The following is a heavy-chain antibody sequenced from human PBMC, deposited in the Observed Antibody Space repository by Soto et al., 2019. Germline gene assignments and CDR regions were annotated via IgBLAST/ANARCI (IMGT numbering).Heavy chain of an antibody. Sequence: GSLALASRGYGFTFGDFAVNWVRPAPNKGLEWVSTMTGSGDTTYYAESVKGRFTISRDNSKNTLFLHMTALRADDTAIYFSAKKVYGGKPSPFGSWGQGTLVTVYS. CDR3: AKKVYGGKPSPFGS. J-gene: IGHJ4*02. V-gene: IGHV3-23*01. CDR1: GFTFGDFA. D-gene: IGHD4-17*01. CDR2: MTGSGDTT.